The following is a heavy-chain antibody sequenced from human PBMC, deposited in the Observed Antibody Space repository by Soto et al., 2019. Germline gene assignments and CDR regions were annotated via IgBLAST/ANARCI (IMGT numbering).Heavy chain of an antibody. D-gene: IGHD5-12*01. V-gene: IGHV3-7*01. J-gene: IGHJ4*02. CDR1: GFTFSSYW. CDR2: IKQDGSEK. Sequence: GGSLRLSCAASGFTFSSYWMSWVRQAPGKGLEWVANIKQDGSEKYYVDSVKGRFTISRDNAKNSLYLQMNSLRAEDTAVYYCARDLFPRVATITGPFDYWGQGTLVTVSS. CDR3: ARDLFPRVATITGPFDY.